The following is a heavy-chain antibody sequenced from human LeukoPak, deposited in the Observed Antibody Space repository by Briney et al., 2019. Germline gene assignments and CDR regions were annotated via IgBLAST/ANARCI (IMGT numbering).Heavy chain of an antibody. J-gene: IGHJ6*02. D-gene: IGHD3-16*02. CDR2: VYSGGST. V-gene: IGHV3-66*01. CDR3: ARDYPNDYYYYGMDV. CDR1: GFTVSSNY. Sequence: PGGSLRLSCAASGFTVSSNYMSWVRQAPGKGLEWVSVVYSGGSTYYADSVKGRFTISRDNSKNTLYLQMNSLRAEDTAVYYCARDYPNDYYYYGMDVWGQGTTVTVSS.